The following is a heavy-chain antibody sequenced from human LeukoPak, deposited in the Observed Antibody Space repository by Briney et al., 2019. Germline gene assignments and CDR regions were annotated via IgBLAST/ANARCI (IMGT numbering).Heavy chain of an antibody. CDR2: INHSGST. D-gene: IGHD6-13*01. J-gene: IGHJ5*02. CDR1: GGSFSVYY. CDR3: ARGRDSSSWYENWFDP. V-gene: IGHV4-34*01. Sequence: SETLSLTCAVYGGSFSVYYWSWIRQPPGKGLEWIGEINHSGSTNYNPSLKSRVTISVDTSKNQFSLKLSSVTAADTAVYYCARGRDSSSWYENWFDPWGQGTLVTVSS.